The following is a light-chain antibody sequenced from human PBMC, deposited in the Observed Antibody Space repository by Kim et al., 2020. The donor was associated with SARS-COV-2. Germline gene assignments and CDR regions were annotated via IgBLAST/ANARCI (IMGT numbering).Light chain of an antibody. J-gene: IGKJ1*01. Sequence: SVGDRVTITCRASENVSGRLAWYQQKPGKAPNLLIYKTSNLENGVPSRFSGSGSGTEFTLTITSLQADDFATYYCQQYNTYSPWAFGQGTKVEVK. CDR1: ENVSGR. CDR2: KTS. V-gene: IGKV1-5*03. CDR3: QQYNTYSPWA.